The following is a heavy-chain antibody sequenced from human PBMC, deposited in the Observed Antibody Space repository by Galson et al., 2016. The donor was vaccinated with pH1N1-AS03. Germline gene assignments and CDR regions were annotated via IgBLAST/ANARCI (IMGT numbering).Heavy chain of an antibody. CDR3: TRHPRRAAGGLGGFDP. J-gene: IGHJ5*02. CDR2: IRAKAYNYAT. CDR1: GFNFSASA. Sequence: SLRLSCAASGFNFSASAMHWVRQTSGKGLEWIGRIRAKAYNYATEYAAPVRGRFTLSKDDSKNTAFLQMNSLKIEDTAVYYCTRHPRRAAGGLGGFDPWGQGTLVTVSS. V-gene: IGHV3-73*01. D-gene: IGHD6-13*01.